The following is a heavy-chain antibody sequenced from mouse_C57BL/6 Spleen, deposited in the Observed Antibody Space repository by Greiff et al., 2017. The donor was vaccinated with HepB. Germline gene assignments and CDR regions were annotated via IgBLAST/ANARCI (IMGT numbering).Heavy chain of an antibody. V-gene: IGHV1-53*01. CDR3: AGERCLLRLDY. CDR1: GYTFTSYW. Sequence: QVQLQQPGTELVKPGASVKLSCKASGYTFTSYWMHWVKQRPGQGLEWIGNINPSNGDTNYNEKFKGKATLTVDKSSSTAYMQLSSLTSEDSAVYCCAGERCLLRLDYWGQGTTLTVSS. CDR2: INPSNGDT. J-gene: IGHJ2*01. D-gene: IGHD2-3*01.